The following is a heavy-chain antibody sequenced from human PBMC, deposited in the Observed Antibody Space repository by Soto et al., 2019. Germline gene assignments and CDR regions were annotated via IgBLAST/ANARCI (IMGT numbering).Heavy chain of an antibody. Sequence: PSETLSLTCTVSGGSISGTAYYWAWIRQPPGKGLEWIGSIYYSGATYYSPSLKSRVTMSVDTSKNQFSLNLNSVTAADTAVYYGATNSGGLRSYFDDWGQGTPVTFSS. D-gene: IGHD2-8*01. V-gene: IGHV4-39*01. CDR1: GGSISGTAYY. CDR2: IYYSGAT. J-gene: IGHJ4*02. CDR3: ATNSGGLRSYFDD.